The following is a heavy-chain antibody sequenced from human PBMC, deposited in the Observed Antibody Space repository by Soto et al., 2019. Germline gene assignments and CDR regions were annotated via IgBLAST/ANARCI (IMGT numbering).Heavy chain of an antibody. CDR3: ARDPNTGYVGNY. J-gene: IGHJ4*02. CDR1: GFTFRASG. CDR2: IWFDGSRQ. V-gene: IGHV3-33*01. D-gene: IGHD5-12*01. Sequence: QVHLVESGGGVVQPGTSLRLSCVASGFTFRASGMHWVRQTPGKGLEWVAIIWFDGSRQYYADSVKGRFTISRDNPGSTLFLHMNDLRIEDTATYYCARDPNTGYVGNYWGQGALVVVSS.